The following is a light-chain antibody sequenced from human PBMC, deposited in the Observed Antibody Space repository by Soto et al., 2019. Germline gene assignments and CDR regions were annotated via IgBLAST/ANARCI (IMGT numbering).Light chain of an antibody. CDR2: AAS. J-gene: IGKJ4*01. CDR1: QGIGNY. V-gene: IGKV1-27*01. Sequence: DIPMTQSPSSLSASVGDRVTITCRASQGIGNYLAWYQQKPGKVPKLLIYAASTLQSGVPSRFSGSGSGTDFTLTISSLQPEDVATYYCQKYNNVPLTFGGGTKVEIK. CDR3: QKYNNVPLT.